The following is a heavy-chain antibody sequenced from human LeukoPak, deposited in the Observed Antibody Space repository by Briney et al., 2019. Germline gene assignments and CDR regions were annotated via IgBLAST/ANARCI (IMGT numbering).Heavy chain of an antibody. CDR3: ASSPSGYWWNFDC. Sequence: PSETLSLTCTVSGGSISSSSYYWGWLRQPPGKGLEWIGSIYYSGSTYNNPSLKSRVTISVDTTKNQFSLKLTSVTAADTAVYYCASSPSGYWWNFDCWGQGTLVTVSS. CDR1: GGSISSSSYY. J-gene: IGHJ4*02. D-gene: IGHD3-22*01. CDR2: IYYSGST. V-gene: IGHV4-39*01.